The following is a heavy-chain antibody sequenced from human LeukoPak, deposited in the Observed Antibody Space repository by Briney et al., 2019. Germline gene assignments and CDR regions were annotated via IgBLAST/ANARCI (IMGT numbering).Heavy chain of an antibody. CDR3: ARGSNYDTLGYHFEY. D-gene: IGHD3-16*01. Sequence: SKTLSLTCAVFGGSISSSDYSWTWIPQHPGKGLEWIATIYYSGSTENNPSLKSRVTISVDTSKNQVSLKLSSVTAADTAVYYCARGSNYDTLGYHFEYWGQGTLVTVSS. CDR1: GGSISSSDYS. CDR2: IYYSGST. V-gene: IGHV4-31*11. J-gene: IGHJ4*02.